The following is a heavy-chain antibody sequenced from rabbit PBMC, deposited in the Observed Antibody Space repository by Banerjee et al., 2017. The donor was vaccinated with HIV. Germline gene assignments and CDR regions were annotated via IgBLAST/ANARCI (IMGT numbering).Heavy chain of an antibody. V-gene: IGHV1S45*01. CDR3: ARDLAGVIGWNFNL. J-gene: IGHJ4*01. CDR2: INTSSGNT. D-gene: IGHD4-1*01. Sequence: QEQLVESGGDLVKPEGSLTLTCTASGFSFSSYWMCWVRQAPGKGLEWIACINTSSGNTVYATWAKGRFTISKTSWTTVTLQMTSLTAADTASYFCARDLAGVIGWNFNLWGQGTLVTVS. CDR1: GFSFSSYW.